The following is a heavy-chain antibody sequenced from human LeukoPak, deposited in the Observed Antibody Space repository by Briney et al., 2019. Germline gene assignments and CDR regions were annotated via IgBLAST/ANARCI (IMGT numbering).Heavy chain of an antibody. CDR2: IRYDGSET. CDR1: DFTFSSYG. Sequence: GGSLRLSCVASDFTFSSYGMHWVRQAPGKGLEWVAYIRYDGSETYYADSVKGRFTISRDNSKNTVYLRMNSLRAEDTAVYYCAKERYSSSSLFAVTPFDYWGQGTRITVSS. CDR3: AKERYSSSSLFAVTPFDY. D-gene: IGHD6-13*01. V-gene: IGHV3-30*02. J-gene: IGHJ4*02.